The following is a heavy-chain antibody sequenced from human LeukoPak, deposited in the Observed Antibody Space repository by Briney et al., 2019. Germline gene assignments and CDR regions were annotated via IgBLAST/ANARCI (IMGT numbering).Heavy chain of an antibody. J-gene: IGHJ4*02. D-gene: IGHD3-22*01. V-gene: IGHV1-2*02. CDR1: GYTFTGYY. Sequence: ASVKVSCKASGYTFTGYYMHWVRQAPGQGLEWMGWINPNSGGTNYAQKFQGRVTMTRDTSISTAYMELSRLRSDDTAVYYCARIDYYDSSGYYRDYWGQGTLVTVSS. CDR2: INPNSGGT. CDR3: ARIDYYDSSGYYRDY.